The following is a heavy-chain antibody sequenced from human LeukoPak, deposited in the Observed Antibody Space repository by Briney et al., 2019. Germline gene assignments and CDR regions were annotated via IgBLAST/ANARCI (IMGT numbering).Heavy chain of an antibody. CDR1: GFTFSSYG. CDR3: AKDRGDFFDY. Sequence: GGSLRLSCAASGFTFSSYGMHWVRQAPGKGLEWVAFIRYDGSNKYYADSVKGRFTISRDNSKNTLYLQMNSLRDEDTAVYYCAKDRGDFFDYWAQGTLVTVSS. V-gene: IGHV3-30*02. J-gene: IGHJ4*02. CDR2: IRYDGSNK.